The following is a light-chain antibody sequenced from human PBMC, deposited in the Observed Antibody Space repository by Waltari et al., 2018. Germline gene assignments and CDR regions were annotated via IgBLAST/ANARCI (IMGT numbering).Light chain of an antibody. J-gene: IGKJ2*01. Sequence: EIVMTQSPATLSVSPGERATLSCRASRSISSDLAWYQQKPGQALRLLIYGASTRATGIPARFSGSGSGTEFTLTISSLQSEDFAVYYCQQYNNWPPYTFGQGTKLEIK. V-gene: IGKV3-15*01. CDR2: GAS. CDR3: QQYNNWPPYT. CDR1: RSISSD.